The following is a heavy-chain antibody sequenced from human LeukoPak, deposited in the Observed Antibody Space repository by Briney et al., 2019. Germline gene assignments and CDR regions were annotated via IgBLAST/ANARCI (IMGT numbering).Heavy chain of an antibody. V-gene: IGHV3-30-3*01. CDR2: ISYDGSNK. Sequence: GRSLRLSCAASGFTFSSYAMHWVRQAPGKGLEWVAVISYDGSNKYYADSVKGRFTISRDNSKNTLYLQMNSLRAEDTAVYYCARDLDIVVVPAAIRGHTQWFDPWGQGTLVTVSS. CDR1: GFTFSSYA. CDR3: ARDLDIVVVPAAIRGHTQWFDP. D-gene: IGHD2-2*02. J-gene: IGHJ5*02.